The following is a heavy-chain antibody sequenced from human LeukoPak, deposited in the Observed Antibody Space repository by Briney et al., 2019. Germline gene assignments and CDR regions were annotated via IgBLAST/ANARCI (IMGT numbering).Heavy chain of an antibody. CDR1: GGSFSGYY. V-gene: IGHV4-34*01. J-gene: IGHJ4*02. Sequence: SETLSLTCAVYGGSFSGYYWSWIRQPPGKGLEWIGEINHSGSTNYNPSLKSRVTISLDTSKNQFSLKLNSVTAADTAVYYCARVSGGYDSGYYFDYWGQGTLVTVSS. CDR2: INHSGST. CDR3: ARVSGGYDSGYYFDY. D-gene: IGHD5-12*01.